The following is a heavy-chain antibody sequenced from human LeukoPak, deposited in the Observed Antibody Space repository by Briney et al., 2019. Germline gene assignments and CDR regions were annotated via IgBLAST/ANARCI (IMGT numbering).Heavy chain of an antibody. Sequence: ASVKVSCKASGYTFTSYGISWVRQAPGQGLEWMGWISAYNGNTNYAQKLQGRVTMTTDTSTSTAYMELRSLGSDDTAVYYCAAPAPHPRYCSGGSCYSGMDVWGQGTTVTVSS. V-gene: IGHV1-18*01. CDR1: GYTFTSYG. J-gene: IGHJ6*02. D-gene: IGHD2-15*01. CDR3: AAPAPHPRYCSGGSCYSGMDV. CDR2: ISAYNGNT.